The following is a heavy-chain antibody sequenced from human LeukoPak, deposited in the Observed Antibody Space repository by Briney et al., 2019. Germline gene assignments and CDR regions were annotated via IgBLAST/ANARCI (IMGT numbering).Heavy chain of an antibody. J-gene: IGHJ4*02. CDR1: GGSVSSGSYY. D-gene: IGHD6-19*01. Sequence: SETLSLTCTVSGGSVSSGSYYWSWIRQPPGKGLEWIGYIYYGGSTNHNPSLKSRVTISVDTSKNQFSLKLSSVTAADTAVYYCARVRSSGWLLSFDYWGQGTLVTVSS. CDR3: ARVRSSGWLLSFDY. V-gene: IGHV4-61*01. CDR2: IYYGGST.